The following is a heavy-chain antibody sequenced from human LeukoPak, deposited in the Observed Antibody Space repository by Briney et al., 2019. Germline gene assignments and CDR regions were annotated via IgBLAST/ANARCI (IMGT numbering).Heavy chain of an antibody. CDR2: INPNSGGT. Sequence: ASVKVSCKASGYTFTVYYMHWVRQAPGQGLEWMGWINPNSGGTNYAQKFQGRVTMTRDTSISTAYMELSRLRSDDTAVYYCARTRLTNYGGFDYWGQGTLVTVSS. CDR3: ARTRLTNYGGFDY. D-gene: IGHD2-21*01. V-gene: IGHV1-2*02. J-gene: IGHJ4*02. CDR1: GYTFTVYY.